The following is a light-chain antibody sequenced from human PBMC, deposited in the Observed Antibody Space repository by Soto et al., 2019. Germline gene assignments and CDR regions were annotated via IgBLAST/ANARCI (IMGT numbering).Light chain of an antibody. Sequence: QSSLAQPASVSGSLGQSITISFAGTTRDIAGYNYISWYQQLPGKAPKLMIYQVTIRPSGISNRCSGSKSGNTASLTISGLQAEDEADYYCTSFSSSTSLYVFGTGTKVTVL. CDR3: TSFSSSTSLYV. CDR2: QVT. J-gene: IGLJ1*01. V-gene: IGLV2-14*01. CDR1: TRDIAGYNY.